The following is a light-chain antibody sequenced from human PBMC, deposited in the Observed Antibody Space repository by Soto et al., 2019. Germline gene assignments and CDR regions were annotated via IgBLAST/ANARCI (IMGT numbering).Light chain of an antibody. CDR1: SSDIGTYNY. V-gene: IGLV2-14*03. Sequence: QSALTQPASVSGSPGQSITISCTGTSSDIGTYNYVSWYQHHPGKAPKLMIYDVSYRPSGVSNRFSGSKSGNTASLTISGLQAEDEADYYCSSYTTSSTVLFGGWTKLTVL. J-gene: IGLJ2*01. CDR2: DVS. CDR3: SSYTTSSTVL.